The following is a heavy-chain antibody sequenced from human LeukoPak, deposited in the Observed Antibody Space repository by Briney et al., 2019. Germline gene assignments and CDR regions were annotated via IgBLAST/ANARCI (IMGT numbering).Heavy chain of an antibody. CDR2: ISYDGSNK. V-gene: IGHV3-30*04. CDR3: ARGGDFDY. J-gene: IGHJ4*02. CDR1: GFTFSSYP. Sequence: GGSLRLSCAASGFTFSSYPMHWLRQAPGKGLEWVAVISYDGSNKYYADSVKGRFTISRDNSKNTLYLQMNSLRAEDTAVYYCARGGDFDYWGQGTLVTVSS.